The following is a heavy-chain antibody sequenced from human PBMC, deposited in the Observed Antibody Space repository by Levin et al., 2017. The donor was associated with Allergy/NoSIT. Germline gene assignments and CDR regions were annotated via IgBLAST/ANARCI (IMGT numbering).Heavy chain of an antibody. CDR2: IHYSGST. CDR3: ARERSPGLY. V-gene: IGHV4-59*01. D-gene: IGHD3-10*01. Sequence: GSLRLSCTVSGDSIRGSFWTWIRQPPGKGLEWIGFIHYSGSTSYSPSLKSRVTISADTSKNQFSLKLNSVTAADTAVYYCARERSPGLYWGQGILVTVSS. J-gene: IGHJ4*02. CDR1: GDSIRGSF.